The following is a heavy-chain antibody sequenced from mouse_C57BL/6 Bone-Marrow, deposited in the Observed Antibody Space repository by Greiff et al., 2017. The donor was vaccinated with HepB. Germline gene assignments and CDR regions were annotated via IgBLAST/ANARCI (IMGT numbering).Heavy chain of an antibody. CDR1: GYAFSSYW. J-gene: IGHJ3*01. CDR3: ARNVDYDTWFAY. CDR2: IYPGDGDT. Sequence: VQLQQSGAELVKPGASVKISCKASGYAFSSYWMNWAKQRPGKGLEWIGQIYPGDGDTNYNGKFKGKATLTADKSSSTAYMQLSSLTSEDSAVYFCARNVDYDTWFAYWGQGTLVTVSA. D-gene: IGHD2-4*01. V-gene: IGHV1-80*01.